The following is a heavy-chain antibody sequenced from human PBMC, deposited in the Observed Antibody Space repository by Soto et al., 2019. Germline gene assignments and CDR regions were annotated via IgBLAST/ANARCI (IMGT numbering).Heavy chain of an antibody. CDR2: LVPVFGTA. D-gene: IGHD3-10*01. Sequence: QVQLVPSGAEVKKPGSSVKGSCKASGGTFSSLAISWVRQAPGQGLAWMGGLVPVFGTANYAQNFQDRVTITADKSTSTSYMELSSLRSEDTAVYYCARSPGVFDYWGQGTLVTVSS. CDR3: ARSPGVFDY. CDR1: GGTFSSLA. J-gene: IGHJ4*02. V-gene: IGHV1-69*06.